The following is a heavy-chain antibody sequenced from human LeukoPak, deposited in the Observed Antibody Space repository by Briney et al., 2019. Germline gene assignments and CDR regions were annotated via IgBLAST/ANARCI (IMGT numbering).Heavy chain of an antibody. CDR2: IYYSGST. V-gene: IGHV4-59*11. CDR3: ARGSYDILTGYPLNWFDP. CDR1: GGSISSRY. Sequence: SETLSLTCTVSGGSISSRYWSWIRQPPGKGLEWIGYIYYSGSTNYNPSLKSRVTISVDTSKNQFSLKLSSVTAADTAVYYCARGSYDILTGYPLNWFDPWGQGTLVTVSS. J-gene: IGHJ5*02. D-gene: IGHD3-9*01.